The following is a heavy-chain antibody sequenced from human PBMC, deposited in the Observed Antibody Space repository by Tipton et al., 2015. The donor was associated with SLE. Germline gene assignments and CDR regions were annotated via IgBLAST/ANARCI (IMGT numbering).Heavy chain of an antibody. J-gene: IGHJ3*02. V-gene: IGHV4-34*01. CDR3: ASAIAADHDAFDI. Sequence: TLSLTCAVYGGSFSGYYWSWIRQPPGKGLEWIGEINHSGSTNYNPSLKSRVTISVDTSKNQFSLKLSSVTAADTAVYYCASAIAADHDAFDIWGQGTTVIVSS. D-gene: IGHD6-13*01. CDR2: INHSGST. CDR1: GGSFSGYY.